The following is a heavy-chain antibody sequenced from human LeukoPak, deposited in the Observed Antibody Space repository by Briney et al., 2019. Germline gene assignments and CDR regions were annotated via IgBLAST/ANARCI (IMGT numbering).Heavy chain of an antibody. CDR2: IYYSGST. D-gene: IGHD5-12*01. V-gene: IGHV4-39*01. CDR1: AGSISSSGYY. J-gene: IGHJ4*02. CDR3: ARYSGFQFDY. Sequence: SETLSLTCIVSAGSISSSGYYWGWIRQPPGEGLEWIGNIYYSGSTYYNPSLKSRVTISVDTSKNQFSLKLSSVTAADTAVYYCARYSGFQFDYWGQGTLVTVSS.